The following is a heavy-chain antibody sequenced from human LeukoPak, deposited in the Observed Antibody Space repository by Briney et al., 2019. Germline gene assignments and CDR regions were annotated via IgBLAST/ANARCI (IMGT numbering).Heavy chain of an antibody. CDR3: ARRDSSSRDWFDP. V-gene: IGHV5-51*01. D-gene: IGHD6-13*01. CDR1: GYKFNAYW. J-gene: IGHJ5*02. CDR2: IYPDDSDT. Sequence: GESLKISCKGSGYKFNAYWIAWVRQMPGKGLEWMGIIYPDDSDTRYSPSFQGQVTISADKSINTAYLQWSSLKASDTAMYYCARRDSSSRDWFDPWGQGTLVTVSS.